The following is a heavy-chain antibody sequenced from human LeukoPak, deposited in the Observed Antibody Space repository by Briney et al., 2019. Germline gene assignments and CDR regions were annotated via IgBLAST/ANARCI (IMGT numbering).Heavy chain of an antibody. CDR1: SGSISSYY. CDR2: MYYSGST. CDR3: ARDRYRSFDY. V-gene: IGHV4-59*01. J-gene: IGHJ4*02. D-gene: IGHD3-16*02. Sequence: SETLSLTCTVSSGSISSYYWSWIRQPPGKGLEWIGYMYYSGSTNYNPSLKSRVTISVDTSKNQFSLKLSSVTAADTAVYYCARDRYRSFDYWGQGTLVTVSS.